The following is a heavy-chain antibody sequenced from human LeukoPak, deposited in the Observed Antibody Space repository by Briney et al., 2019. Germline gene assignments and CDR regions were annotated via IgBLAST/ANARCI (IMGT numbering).Heavy chain of an antibody. V-gene: IGHV6-1*01. CDR1: GDSVSSNNAD. CDR2: TYYTSKWNN. D-gene: IGHD3-3*01. J-gene: IGHJ5*02. CDR3: ARGGYDFWNGYYGNWFDP. Sequence: SQTLSLTCAISGDSVSSNNADWNWIRQSPSRGLEWLGRTYYTSKWNNDYAISVKSRITINPDTSKNQFSLQLNSVTPEDTAVYYCARGGYDFWNGYYGNWFDPWGQGTLVTVSS.